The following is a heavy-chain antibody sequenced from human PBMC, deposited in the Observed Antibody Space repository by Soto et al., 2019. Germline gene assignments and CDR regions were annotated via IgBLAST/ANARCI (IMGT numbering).Heavy chain of an antibody. CDR3: ARARCDYQY. CDR1: GGSISSYY. J-gene: IGHJ4*02. CDR2: IYYSGST. V-gene: IGHV4-59*01. Sequence: SETLSLTCTVSGGSISSYYWSWIRQPPGKGLEWIGYIYYSGSTNFNPSLNSRVTISVDTSKNQFSLKLSSVTAADTAVYYCARARCDYQYWGQGTLVTVAS. D-gene: IGHD4-17*01.